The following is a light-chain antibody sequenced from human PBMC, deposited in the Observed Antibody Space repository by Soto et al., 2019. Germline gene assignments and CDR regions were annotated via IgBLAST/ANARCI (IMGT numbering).Light chain of an antibody. Sequence: EIALTQSPATLSLSPGERATLSCRASQSINSYLAWYQQKPGQAPRLLIFDTSNRATGIPARISGSGSGTDFTLTISSLEPEDFAVYYCQQRSNWPPTFGGGTKVEIK. CDR1: QSINSY. V-gene: IGKV3-11*01. J-gene: IGKJ4*01. CDR2: DTS. CDR3: QQRSNWPPT.